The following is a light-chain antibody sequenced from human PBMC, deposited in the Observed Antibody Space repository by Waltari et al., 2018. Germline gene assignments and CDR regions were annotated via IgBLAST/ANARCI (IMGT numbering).Light chain of an antibody. Sequence: NFMLTQPHSVSESPGKTVIISCTRSSGSIASNFVQWYQQRPGSAPTTVIFEDNERPSGVPDRFSGSIDSSSNSASLTISGLSTEDEADYYCQSYDTTTHWVFGGGTKLTVL. CDR1: SGSIASNF. V-gene: IGLV6-57*03. J-gene: IGLJ3*02. CDR3: QSYDTTTHWV. CDR2: EDN.